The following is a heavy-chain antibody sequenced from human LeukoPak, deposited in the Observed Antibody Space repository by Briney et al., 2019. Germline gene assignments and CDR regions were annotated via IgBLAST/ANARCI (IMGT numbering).Heavy chain of an antibody. J-gene: IGHJ5*02. D-gene: IGHD3-9*01. CDR2: IYYSGST. V-gene: IGHV4-59*01. CDR1: GGSISSCY. Sequence: SETLSLTCTVSGGSISSCYWSWIRQPPGKGLEWIGYIYYSGSTNYNPSLKSRVTISVDTSKNKFSLKLSSVTAADTAVYYCARTRGYYDILTGYYFDPWGQGTLVTVSS. CDR3: ARTRGYYDILTGYYFDP.